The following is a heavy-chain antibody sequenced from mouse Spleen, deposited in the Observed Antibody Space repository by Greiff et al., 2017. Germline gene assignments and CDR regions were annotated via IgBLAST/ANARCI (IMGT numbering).Heavy chain of an antibody. J-gene: IGHJ1*03. Sequence: EVKLMESGGGLVKPGGSLKLSCAASGFTFSDYGMHWVRQAPEKGLEWVAYISSGSSTIYYADTVKGRFTISRDNAKNTLFLQMTSLRSEDTAMYYCARQENYYGSSHWYFDVWGTGTTVTVSS. V-gene: IGHV5-17*01. CDR2: ISSGSSTI. CDR1: GFTFSDYG. D-gene: IGHD1-1*01. CDR3: ARQENYYGSSHWYFDV.